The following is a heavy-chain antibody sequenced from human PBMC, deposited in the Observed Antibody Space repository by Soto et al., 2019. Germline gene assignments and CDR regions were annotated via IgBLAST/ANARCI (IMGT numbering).Heavy chain of an antibody. D-gene: IGHD2-21*02. CDR3: ARQRTTVVTQAYFDH. CDR2: IYYSGRT. J-gene: IGHJ4*02. CDR1: GESISSSSYY. Sequence: ETLCLACLVSGESISSSSYYWGWIRQPPGKGLEWIGSIYYSGRTYYNPSFKSRVTISIDTSKNQFSLKLSSVTATDTAVYYCARQRTTVVTQAYFDHWGQGALVTVT. V-gene: IGHV4-39*01.